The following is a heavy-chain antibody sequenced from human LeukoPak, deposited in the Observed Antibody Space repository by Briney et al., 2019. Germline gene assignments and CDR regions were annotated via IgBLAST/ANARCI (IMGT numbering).Heavy chain of an antibody. D-gene: IGHD1-1*01. CDR1: GFTFTNYG. V-gene: IGHV3-30*18. Sequence: GGSLRLSCAASGFTFTNYGLHWVRQAPGKGLEWAAVISYDGSNKYYADSVKGRFTISRDNSKNTLYLQMNSLRGEDTAVYFCAKASVHVYYGMDVWGQGTTVTVSS. CDR2: ISYDGSNK. CDR3: AKASVHVYYGMDV. J-gene: IGHJ6*02.